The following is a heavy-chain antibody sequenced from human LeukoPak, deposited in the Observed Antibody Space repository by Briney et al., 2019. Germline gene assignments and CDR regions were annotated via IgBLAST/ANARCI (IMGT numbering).Heavy chain of an antibody. CDR1: EFSVGSNY. J-gene: IGHJ3*02. CDR2: INSDGSST. CDR3: ARADIVATIIYLGAFDI. Sequence: GGSLRLSCAASEFSVGSNYMTWVRQAPGKGLEWVSRINSDGSSTGYADSVKGRFTISRDNAKNTLYLQMNSLRAEDTAVYYCARADIVATIIYLGAFDIWGQGTMVTVSS. V-gene: IGHV3-74*01. D-gene: IGHD5-12*01.